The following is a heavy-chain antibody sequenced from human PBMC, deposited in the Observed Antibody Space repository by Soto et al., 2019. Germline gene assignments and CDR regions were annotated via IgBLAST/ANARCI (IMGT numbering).Heavy chain of an antibody. Sequence: SVKVSCKASGGTFSSYAISWVRQAPGQGLEWMGGIIPIFGTANYAQKFQGRVTITADESTSTAYMELSSLRSEDTAVYYCAREGDCSSTSCSFDYWGQGTLVTVSS. CDR1: GGTFSSYA. CDR3: AREGDCSSTSCSFDY. CDR2: IIPIFGTA. J-gene: IGHJ4*02. V-gene: IGHV1-69*13. D-gene: IGHD2-2*01.